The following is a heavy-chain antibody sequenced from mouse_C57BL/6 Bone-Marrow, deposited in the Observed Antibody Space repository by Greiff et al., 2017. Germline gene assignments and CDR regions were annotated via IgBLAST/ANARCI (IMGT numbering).Heavy chain of an antibody. V-gene: IGHV1-55*01. CDR3: GRIYYYDSSYVWYCDV. D-gene: IGHD1-1*01. J-gene: IGHJ1*03. CDR2: IYPGSGST. Sequence: QVQLQQSGAELVKPGASVKLSCKASGYTFTSYCITWVKQSPGQGLEWIGDIYPGSGSTNYNEKFKGKATLTVDTSSSTAYMHLSSLPSEDSAVYYCGRIYYYDSSYVWYCDVWGTGTTVTVSS. CDR1: GYTFTSYC.